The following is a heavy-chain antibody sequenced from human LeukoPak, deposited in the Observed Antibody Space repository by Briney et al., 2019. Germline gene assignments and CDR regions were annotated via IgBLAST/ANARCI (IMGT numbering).Heavy chain of an antibody. V-gene: IGHV3-9*01. CDR2: ISWNNGNI. CDR1: GFTFDDYA. Sequence: GGSLRLSCVASGFTFDDYAMHWVRQAPGKGLEWVSGISWNNGNIDYADSVKGRFTISRDNAKNSLFLQMNSLRTEDTALYYCAKEQDYFDSWGQGTLVTVSS. J-gene: IGHJ4*02. CDR3: AKEQDYFDS.